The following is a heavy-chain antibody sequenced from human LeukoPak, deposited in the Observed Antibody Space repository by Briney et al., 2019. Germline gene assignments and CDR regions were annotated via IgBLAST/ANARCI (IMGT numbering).Heavy chain of an antibody. CDR3: AKGGCRGTCYPLAY. CDR2: SGDSDGST. J-gene: IGHJ4*02. CDR1: GFTFSGSG. Sequence: PGGSLRLSCAASGFTFSGSGMSWVRQAPGKGLEWISSSGDSDGSTYYADSLKGRFTISRDNSKNTLYLQMNNLRAEDTAVYYCAKGGCRGTCYPLAYWGQGALVTVSP. D-gene: IGHD2-15*01. V-gene: IGHV3-23*01.